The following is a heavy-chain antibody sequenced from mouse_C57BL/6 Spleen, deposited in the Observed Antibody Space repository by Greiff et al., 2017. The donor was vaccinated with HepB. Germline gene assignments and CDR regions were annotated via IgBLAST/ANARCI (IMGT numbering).Heavy chain of an antibody. CDR3: ARHENDYYAMDY. CDR2: ISNLAYSI. J-gene: IGHJ4*01. V-gene: IGHV5-15*01. Sequence: EVKLQESGGGLVQPGGSLKLSCAASGFTFSDYGMAWVRQAPRKGPEWVAFISNLAYSIYYADTVTGRFTISRENAKNTLYLEMSSLRSEDTAMYYCARHENDYYAMDYWGQGTSVTVSS. CDR1: GFTFSDYG.